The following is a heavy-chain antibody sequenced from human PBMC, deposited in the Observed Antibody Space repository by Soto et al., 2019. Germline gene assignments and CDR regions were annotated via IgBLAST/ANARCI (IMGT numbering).Heavy chain of an antibody. V-gene: IGHV1-18*01. Sequence: ASVKVSCKASGYTFTSYGISWVRQAPGQGLEWMGWISAYNGNTNYAQKLQGRVTMTTDTSTSTAYMELRSLRSDDTAVYYCARDGLVEMATMDAFDIWGQGTMVTVSS. J-gene: IGHJ3*02. CDR3: ARDGLVEMATMDAFDI. CDR1: GYTFTSYG. D-gene: IGHD5-12*01. CDR2: ISAYNGNT.